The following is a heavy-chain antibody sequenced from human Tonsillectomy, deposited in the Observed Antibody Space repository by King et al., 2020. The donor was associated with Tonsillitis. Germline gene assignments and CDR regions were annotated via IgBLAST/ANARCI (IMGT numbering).Heavy chain of an antibody. CDR2: ISGSGGST. V-gene: IGHV3-23*04. J-gene: IGHJ4*02. CDR1: GFTFSSYA. Sequence: VQLVESGGGSVQPGGSLRLSCAASGFTFSSYAMGWVRQAPGEGLEWGAVISGSGGSTYYADSVKGRFTLSRDNSKNTLYLQMNSLRAEDTAEYYCAKEHSYCSGGSCYFFYYWGQGTLVTVSS. D-gene: IGHD2-15*01. CDR3: AKEHSYCSGGSCYFFYY.